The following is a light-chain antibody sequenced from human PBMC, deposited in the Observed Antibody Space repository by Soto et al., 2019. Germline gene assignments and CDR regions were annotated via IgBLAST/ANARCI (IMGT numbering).Light chain of an antibody. V-gene: IGKV2-28*01. J-gene: IGKJ4*01. CDR1: HSLLDSNGKSY. CDR2: LAS. Sequence: ESVMTQSPLALSVSPGESASISCRSSHSLLDSNGKSYLDWYRQRPGQSPQLLIHLASDRASGVPARFSGRGSGKYFTLRISGVEAEDVGVYYCMQARQPPLTFGDRTSVELK. CDR3: MQARQPPLT.